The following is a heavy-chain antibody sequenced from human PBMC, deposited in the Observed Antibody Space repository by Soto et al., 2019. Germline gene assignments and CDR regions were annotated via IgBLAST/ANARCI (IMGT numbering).Heavy chain of an antibody. V-gene: IGHV5-10-1*01. CDR2: IDPSDSYT. J-gene: IGHJ4*02. CDR3: ARLAATGPAGKDFDY. CDR1: GYSFTSYW. D-gene: IGHD6-25*01. Sequence: PGESLKISCKGSGYSFTSYWISWVRQMPGKGLEWMGRIDPSDSYTNYSPSFQGHVTISADKSISTAYLQWSSLKASDTAMYYCARLAATGPAGKDFDYWGQGTLVTVSS.